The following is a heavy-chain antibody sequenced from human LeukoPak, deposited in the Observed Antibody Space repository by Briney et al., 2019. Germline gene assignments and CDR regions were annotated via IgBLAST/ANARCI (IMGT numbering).Heavy chain of an antibody. CDR2: VDYSGST. V-gene: IGHV4-38-2*02. D-gene: IGHD6-13*01. Sequence: SETLSLTCTVSGYSISTGYYWDWIRQPPGKGLEWIGTVDYSGSTSYNPSLESRVTISVETSTNQFSLNLLSVTAADTAVYYCARQDPSAPGLGTLDYWGQGILVTVSS. CDR1: GYSISTGYY. CDR3: ARQDPSAPGLGTLDY. J-gene: IGHJ4*02.